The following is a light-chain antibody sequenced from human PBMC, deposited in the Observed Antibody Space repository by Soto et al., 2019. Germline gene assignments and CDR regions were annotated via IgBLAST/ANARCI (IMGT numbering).Light chain of an antibody. Sequence: EIVMTQSPDTLSLSPGERGTLSCRASQSVGSNLAWYQHKPGQAPRLLISGASPRATGIPARFSGSGSGTEFTLTISGLQSEDFAVYYCQHYNNWPPYTFGQGTKLEIK. CDR1: QSVGSN. CDR3: QHYNNWPPYT. CDR2: GAS. J-gene: IGKJ2*01. V-gene: IGKV3-15*01.